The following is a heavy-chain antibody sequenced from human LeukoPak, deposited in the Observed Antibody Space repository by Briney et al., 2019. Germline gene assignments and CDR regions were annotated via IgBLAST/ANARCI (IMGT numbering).Heavy chain of an antibody. D-gene: IGHD2-2*01. CDR3: ARSIVVVPAAIYYFDY. J-gene: IGHJ4*02. CDR2: IYHSGST. Sequence: LSCAASGFTFSDYYMTWIRQAPGKGLEWIGYIYHSGSTYYNPSLKSRVTISVDRSKNQFSLKLSSVTAADTAVYYCARSIVVVPAAIYYFDYWGQGTLVTVSS. CDR1: GFTFSDYY. V-gene: IGHV4-30-2*01.